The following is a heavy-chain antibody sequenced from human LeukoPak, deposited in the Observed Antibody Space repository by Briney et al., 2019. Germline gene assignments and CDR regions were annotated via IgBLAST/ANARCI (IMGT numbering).Heavy chain of an antibody. D-gene: IGHD1-26*01. J-gene: IGHJ4*02. Sequence: PSETLSLTCAVYGGSFSGYYWSGIRQPPGKGLEWIGEINHSGSTDYNPSVKSRVTISVDTSQNQFSLKLSSVTAADTAVYYCARRKNRIVGAPLDYWGQRTLVTVSS. CDR1: GGSFSGYY. CDR2: INHSGST. V-gene: IGHV4-34*01. CDR3: ARRKNRIVGAPLDY.